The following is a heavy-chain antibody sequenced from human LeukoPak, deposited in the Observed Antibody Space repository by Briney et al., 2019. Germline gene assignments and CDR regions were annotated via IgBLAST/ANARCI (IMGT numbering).Heavy chain of an antibody. CDR3: ANRLVRGALGY. V-gene: IGHV3-48*03. Sequence: GGSLRLSCRASGFTFSSYEMNWVRQAPGKGLEWVSYISSSGSTIYYADSVKGRFTISRDNAKNSLYLQMNSLRAEDTAVYYCANRLVRGALGYWGQGTLVTVSS. D-gene: IGHD3-10*01. J-gene: IGHJ4*02. CDR1: GFTFSSYE. CDR2: ISSSGSTI.